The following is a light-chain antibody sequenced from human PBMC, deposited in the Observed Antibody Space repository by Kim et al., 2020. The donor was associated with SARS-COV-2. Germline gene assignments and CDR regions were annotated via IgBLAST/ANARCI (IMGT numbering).Light chain of an antibody. CDR3: QQYDNLPLT. V-gene: IGKV1-33*01. Sequence: DIQMTQSPSSLSASVGDRVTITCQASQDISNYLSWYQQKPGKAPKLLIYDASNLEAGVPSRFSGSGSGTDFTFAISSLQPEDIATYYCQQYDNLPLTFGGGTKVEI. CDR1: QDISNY. J-gene: IGKJ4*01. CDR2: DAS.